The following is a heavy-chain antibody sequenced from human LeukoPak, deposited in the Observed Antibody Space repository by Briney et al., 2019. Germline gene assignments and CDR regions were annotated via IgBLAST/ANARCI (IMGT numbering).Heavy chain of an antibody. Sequence: PGGSLRLSCAASGFTFDDYGMSWVRQAPGKGLEWVSGINWNGGSTGDADSVKGRFTISRDNAKNSLYLQMNSLRAEDTALYYCARPKAAAGPFDAFDIWGQGTMVTVSS. CDR3: ARPKAAAGPFDAFDI. CDR2: INWNGGST. J-gene: IGHJ3*02. CDR1: GFTFDDYG. V-gene: IGHV3-20*04. D-gene: IGHD6-13*01.